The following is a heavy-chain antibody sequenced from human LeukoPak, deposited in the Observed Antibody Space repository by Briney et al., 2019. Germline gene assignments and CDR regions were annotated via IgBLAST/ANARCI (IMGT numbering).Heavy chain of an antibody. J-gene: IGHJ4*02. CDR3: AREYYGSGSYYVKYFDY. CDR1: GGSINNYY. CDR2: IYYSGST. V-gene: IGHV4-59*01. D-gene: IGHD3-10*01. Sequence: SETLSLTCTVSGGSINNYYWTWIRQPPGKGLEWIGYIYYSGSTNYNPSLKSRVTISIDTSKNQFSLKLSSVTAADTAVYYCAREYYGSGSYYVKYFDYWGQGTLVTVSS.